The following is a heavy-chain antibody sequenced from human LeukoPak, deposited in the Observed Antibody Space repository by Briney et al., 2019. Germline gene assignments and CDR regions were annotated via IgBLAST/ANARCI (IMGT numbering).Heavy chain of an antibody. V-gene: IGHV1-2*02. CDR1: GYTFTGYY. Sequence: GASVKVSCKASGYTFTGYYMHWVRQAPGQGLEWMGWINPNSGGTNYAQKFQGRVTMTRDTSISTAYMELSRLRSDDTAVYYCARTTEAHSWQTRYYSYYMDVWGKGTTVTVSS. CDR3: ARTTEAHSWQTRYYSYYMDV. CDR2: INPNSGGT. J-gene: IGHJ6*03. D-gene: IGHD6-13*01.